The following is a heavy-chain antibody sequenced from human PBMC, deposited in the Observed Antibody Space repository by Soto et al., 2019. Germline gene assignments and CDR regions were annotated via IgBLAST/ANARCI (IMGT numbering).Heavy chain of an antibody. J-gene: IGHJ6*03. CDR3: ARDYYDFWSGYSHHYMDV. CDR2: IYYSGST. Sequence: SETLSLTCTVSGGSINSYYWSWIRQPPGKGLEWIGYIYYSGSTNYNPSLKSRVTISVDTSKNQFSLKLSSVTAADTAVYYCARDYYDFWSGYSHHYMDVWGKGTTVTVSS. V-gene: IGHV4-59*01. D-gene: IGHD3-3*01. CDR1: GGSINSYY.